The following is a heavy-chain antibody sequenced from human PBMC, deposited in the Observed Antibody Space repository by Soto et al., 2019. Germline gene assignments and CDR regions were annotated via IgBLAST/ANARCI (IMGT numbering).Heavy chain of an antibody. CDR1: GGSISSYY. V-gene: IGHV4-59*01. CDR2: IYYNGST. J-gene: IGHJ4*02. D-gene: IGHD3-10*01. CDR3: AIFGSGNLPSFAY. Sequence: QVQLQESGPGLVKPSETLSLTCSVSGGSISSYYWSWIRQPPGKGLEWIGYIYYNGSTNYNPSLKSRVTMSVDTSKNQFSLKLCSVTAADTAVYSCAIFGSGNLPSFAYWGQGTLVTVSS.